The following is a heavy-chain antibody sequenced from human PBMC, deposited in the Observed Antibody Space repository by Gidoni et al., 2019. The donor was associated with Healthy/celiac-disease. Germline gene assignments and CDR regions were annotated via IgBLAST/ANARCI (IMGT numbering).Heavy chain of an antibody. CDR3: ASSLSIAVAGISD. Sequence: EVQLVASGGGLVQPGGSLRLSCAASGFTFSSYSMNWVRQAPGKGLEWVSYISSSSSTIYYADSVKGRFTISRDNAKNSLYLQMNSLRAEDTAVYYCASSLSIAVAGISDWGQGTLVTVSS. CDR2: ISSSSSTI. V-gene: IGHV3-48*01. J-gene: IGHJ4*02. CDR1: GFTFSSYS. D-gene: IGHD6-19*01.